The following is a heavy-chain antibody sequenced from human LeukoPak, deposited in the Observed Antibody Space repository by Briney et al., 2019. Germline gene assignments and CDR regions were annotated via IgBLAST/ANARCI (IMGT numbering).Heavy chain of an antibody. CDR3: ARDLGVAVAWRGAFDI. Sequence: PGGSLRLSCAASGFTFSSYSMNWVRQAPGKGLEWVSSISSSSSYIYYADSVKGRFTISRDNAKNSLYLQMNSLRAEDTAVYYGARDLGVAVAWRGAFDIWGQGTMVTVSS. J-gene: IGHJ3*02. CDR2: ISSSSSYI. CDR1: GFTFSSYS. D-gene: IGHD3-16*01. V-gene: IGHV3-21*01.